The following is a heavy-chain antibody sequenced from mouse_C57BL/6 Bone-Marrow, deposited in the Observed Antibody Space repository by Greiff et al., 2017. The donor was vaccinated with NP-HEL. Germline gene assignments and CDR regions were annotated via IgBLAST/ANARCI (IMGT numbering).Heavy chain of an antibody. CDR3: ARHYDYDIYAMDY. CDR2: IDPSDSYT. J-gene: IGHJ4*01. Sequence: QVQLQQPGAELVMPGASVKLSCKASGYTFTSYWMHWVKQRPGPGLAWIGEIDPSDSYTNYNQKFKGKSTLTVDKSSSTAYMQLSSLTAEDSAVYYCARHYDYDIYAMDYWGQGTSVTVSS. D-gene: IGHD2-4*01. V-gene: IGHV1-69*01. CDR1: GYTFTSYW.